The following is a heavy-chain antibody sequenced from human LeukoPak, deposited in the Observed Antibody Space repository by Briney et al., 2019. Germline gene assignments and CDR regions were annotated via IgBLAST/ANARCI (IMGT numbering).Heavy chain of an antibody. Sequence: ASVKVSCKASGYTFTGYYMHWVRQAPGQGLEWMGWINPNSGGTNYAQKFQGRVTMTRDTSISTAYMELSRLRSDDTAVYYCAAREWSEYYYYMDVWGKGTTVTVSS. CDR2: INPNSGGT. CDR1: GYTFTGYY. V-gene: IGHV1-2*02. J-gene: IGHJ6*03. D-gene: IGHD3-3*01. CDR3: AAREWSEYYYYMDV.